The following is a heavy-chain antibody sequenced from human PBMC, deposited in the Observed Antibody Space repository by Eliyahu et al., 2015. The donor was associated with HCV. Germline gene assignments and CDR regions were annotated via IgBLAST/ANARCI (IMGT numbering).Heavy chain of an antibody. CDR1: GASISSGGFS. V-gene: IGHV4-30-2*01. Sequence: QLLLQESGSALVKPSQTLSLTCTLSGASISSGGFSWSWIRQAPGKGLEWIGYDSGTTHYYNSSLKSRVTILVDRSKNQFSMNLSSVTAADTAVYFCARGGQGSFDIWGQGTMVTVSS. CDR3: ARGGQGSFDI. J-gene: IGHJ3*02. CDR2: YDSGTTH. D-gene: IGHD3-10*01.